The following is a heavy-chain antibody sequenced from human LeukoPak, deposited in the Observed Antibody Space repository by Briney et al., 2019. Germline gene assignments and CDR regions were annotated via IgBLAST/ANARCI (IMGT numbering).Heavy chain of an antibody. CDR2: ISAYNGNT. CDR1: GYTFTSYG. J-gene: IGHJ4*02. D-gene: IGHD2-2*01. CDR3: ARVGTIVVVPAAKSLDY. Sequence: GASVKVSCKASGYTFTSYGISWVRQAPGQGLEWMGWISAYNGNTNHAQKLQGRVTMTTDTSTSTAYMELRSLRSDDTAVYYCARVGTIVVVPAAKSLDYWGQGTLVTVSS. V-gene: IGHV1-18*01.